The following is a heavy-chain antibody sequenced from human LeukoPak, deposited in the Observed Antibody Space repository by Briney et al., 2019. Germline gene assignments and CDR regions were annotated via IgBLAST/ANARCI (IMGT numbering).Heavy chain of an antibody. J-gene: IGHJ3*02. Sequence: GGSLRLSCAASGFTFTSYSMNWLRQAPGKGLEWVSSISSSSSYIYYADSVKVRFTIARDNPKDSLYLQRHNLRAEDTGVYYCARARAAAGNFYDFDIWGQGTMVTVSS. CDR2: ISSSSSYI. D-gene: IGHD6-13*01. CDR3: ARARAAAGNFYDFDI. CDR1: GFTFTSYS. V-gene: IGHV3-21*01.